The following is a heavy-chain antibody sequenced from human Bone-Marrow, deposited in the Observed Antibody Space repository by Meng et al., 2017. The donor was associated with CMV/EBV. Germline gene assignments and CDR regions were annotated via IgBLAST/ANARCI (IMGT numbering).Heavy chain of an antibody. J-gene: IGHJ4*02. CDR1: GYTFTSYD. Sequence: ASVKVSCKASGYTFTSYDINWVRQAPGQGLEWMGWINPNSGGTNYAQKFQGRVTMTRDTSISTAYMELSRLRSDDTAVYYCARDQGGATRGEYDYWGQGTLVTVSS. CDR3: ARDQGGATRGEYDY. V-gene: IGHV1-2*02. D-gene: IGHD1-26*01. CDR2: INPNSGGT.